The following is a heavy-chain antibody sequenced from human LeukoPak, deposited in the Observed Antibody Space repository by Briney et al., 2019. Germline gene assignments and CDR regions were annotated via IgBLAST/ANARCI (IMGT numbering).Heavy chain of an antibody. CDR1: GASISSYY. CDR3: ARGHSKYYYDSSGYRLSY. D-gene: IGHD3-22*01. J-gene: IGHJ4*02. CDR2: IYYSGSI. Sequence: SETLSLICTVSGASISSYYWSWIRQPPGKGLEWIGDIYYSGSIKYNPSLKSRVTMSVDTSKNQFSLKPSSVTAADTAVYYCARGHSKYYYDSSGYRLSYWGQGTLVTVSS. V-gene: IGHV4-59*12.